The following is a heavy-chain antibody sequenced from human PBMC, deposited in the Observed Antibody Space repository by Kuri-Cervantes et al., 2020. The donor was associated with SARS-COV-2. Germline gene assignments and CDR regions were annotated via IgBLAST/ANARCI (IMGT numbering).Heavy chain of an antibody. CDR2: IRYDGSNK. CDR1: GFTFSSYG. CDR3: AKDVAVGAHGVFDY. Sequence: GESLKISCAASGFTFSSYGMHWVRQAPGKGLEWVAFIRYDGSNKYYADSVKGRFTISRDNSKNTLFLHMDSLRGEGTAVYYCAKDVAVGAHGVFDYWGQGTLVTVSS. D-gene: IGHD1-26*01. J-gene: IGHJ4*02. V-gene: IGHV3-30*02.